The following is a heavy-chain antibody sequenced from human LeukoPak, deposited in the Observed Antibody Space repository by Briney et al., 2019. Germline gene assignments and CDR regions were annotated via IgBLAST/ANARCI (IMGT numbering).Heavy chain of an antibody. D-gene: IGHD2-15*01. Sequence: GGSLRLSCVASGFTFSNYGMTWVRQAPGKGLECVSYISSSSSTVYCADSVRGRFTISRDNARNSLYLQMDSLRAEDTAVYFCVRDASGYSWGQGTLVTVSS. V-gene: IGHV3-48*01. J-gene: IGHJ4*02. CDR3: VRDASGYS. CDR1: GFTFSNYG. CDR2: ISSSSSTV.